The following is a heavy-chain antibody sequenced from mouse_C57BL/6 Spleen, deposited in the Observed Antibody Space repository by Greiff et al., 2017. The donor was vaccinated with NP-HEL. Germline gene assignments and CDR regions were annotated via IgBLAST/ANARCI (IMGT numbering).Heavy chain of an antibody. D-gene: IGHD2-4*01. CDR3: ARTRGYDYARGYAMDY. CDR1: GFTFSDYG. J-gene: IGHJ4*01. Sequence: EVQVVESGGGLVKPGGSLKLSCAASGFTFSDYGMHWVRQAPEKGLEWVAYISSGSSTIYYADTVKGRFTISRDNAKNTLFLQMTSLRSEDTAMYYCARTRGYDYARGYAMDYWGQGTSVTVSS. V-gene: IGHV5-17*01. CDR2: ISSGSSTI.